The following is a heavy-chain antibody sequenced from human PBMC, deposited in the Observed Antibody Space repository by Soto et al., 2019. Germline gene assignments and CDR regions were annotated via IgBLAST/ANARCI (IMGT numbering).Heavy chain of an antibody. CDR3: ARSRLIYGDYVAFDI. Sequence: LRLSCAASGFTFSSYGMHWVRQAPGKGLEWVAVIWYDGSNKYYADSVKGRFTISRDNSKNTLYLQMSSLRSEDTAVYYCARSRLIYGDYVAFDIWG. D-gene: IGHD4-17*01. J-gene: IGHJ3*02. CDR2: IWYDGSNK. CDR1: GFTFSSYG. V-gene: IGHV3-33*01.